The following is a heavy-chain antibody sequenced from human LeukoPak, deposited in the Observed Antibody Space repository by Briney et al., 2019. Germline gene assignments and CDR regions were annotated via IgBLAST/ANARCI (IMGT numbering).Heavy chain of an antibody. V-gene: IGHV4-61*01. CDR1: GGSFSSGSYY. J-gene: IGHJ5*02. D-gene: IGHD6-13*01. CDR2: IYYSGST. Sequence: PSETLSLTCTVSGGSFSSGSYYWSWIRQPPGKGLEWIGYIYYSGSTNYNPSLKSRVTISVDTSKNQFSLKLSSVTAADTAVYYCAREVQQLVVWFDPWGQGTLVTVSS. CDR3: AREVQQLVVWFDP.